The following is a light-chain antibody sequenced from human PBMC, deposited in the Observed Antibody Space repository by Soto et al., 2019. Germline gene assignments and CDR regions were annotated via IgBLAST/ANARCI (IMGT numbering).Light chain of an antibody. CDR1: QSVSSSY. CDR3: QHFGGTTFT. Sequence: EIVLTQSPDTVSLSPGERATLSCRASQSVSSSYLAWYQQKPGQAPRLLIYDASNRATGIPARFSGSGSGTDFTLTISSLEPEDFAVYYCQHFGGTTFTFGQGTRLEIK. CDR2: DAS. J-gene: IGKJ5*01. V-gene: IGKV3-20*01.